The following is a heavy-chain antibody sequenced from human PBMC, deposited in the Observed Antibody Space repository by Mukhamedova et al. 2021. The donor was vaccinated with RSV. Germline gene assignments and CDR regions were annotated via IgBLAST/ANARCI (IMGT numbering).Heavy chain of an antibody. D-gene: IGHD3-3*01. J-gene: IGHJ6*03. Sequence: GQKFQGRVTMTRNTSISTAYMELSSLRSEDTAVYYCARANLREFGVDYYYYYYMDVWGQGTTVTVSS. CDR3: ARANLREFGVDYYYYYYMDV. V-gene: IGHV1-8*01.